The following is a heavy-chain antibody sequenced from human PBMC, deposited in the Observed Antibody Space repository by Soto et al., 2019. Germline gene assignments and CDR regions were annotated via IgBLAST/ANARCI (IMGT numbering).Heavy chain of an antibody. CDR3: ASFYDILTGYYREANYYYGMDV. D-gene: IGHD3-9*01. CDR2: IYYSGST. V-gene: IGHV4-31*03. J-gene: IGHJ6*02. Sequence: SETLALTCTVSGSSISSGGYYWSWIRQHPGKGLEWIGYIYYSGSTYYNPSLKSRVTISVDTSKNQFSLKLSSVTAADTAVYYCASFYDILTGYYREANYYYGMDVWGQGTTVTVSS. CDR1: GSSISSGGYY.